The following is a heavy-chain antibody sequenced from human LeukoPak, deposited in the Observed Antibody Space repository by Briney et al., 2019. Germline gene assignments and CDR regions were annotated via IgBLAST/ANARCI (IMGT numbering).Heavy chain of an antibody. V-gene: IGHV1-69*05. CDR2: IITIFGTV. J-gene: IGHJ4*02. D-gene: IGHD4-17*01. CDR3: ANLLDYGDASGFDY. Sequence: SVKVSCKASGGTFRTYAISWVRQAPGQGLEGMGKIITIFGTVNYAQNYQGRLTITTDEFTGTAYMELSSLRSEDTAVYYCANLLDYGDASGFDYWGQGTLVTVSS. CDR1: GGTFRTYA.